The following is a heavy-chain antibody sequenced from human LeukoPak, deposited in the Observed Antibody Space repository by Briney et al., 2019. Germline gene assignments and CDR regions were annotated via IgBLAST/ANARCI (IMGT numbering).Heavy chain of an antibody. CDR3: ARDGIAYYDFWSGLLYAFDI. Sequence: GASVKVSCKASGYTFTGYYMHWVRQAPGQGLEWMGWINPNSGGTNYAQKFQGRVTMTRDTSISTAYMELSRLRSDDTAVYYCARDGIAYYDFWSGLLYAFDIWGQGTMVTVSS. V-gene: IGHV1-2*02. D-gene: IGHD3-3*01. CDR1: GYTFTGYY. CDR2: INPNSGGT. J-gene: IGHJ3*02.